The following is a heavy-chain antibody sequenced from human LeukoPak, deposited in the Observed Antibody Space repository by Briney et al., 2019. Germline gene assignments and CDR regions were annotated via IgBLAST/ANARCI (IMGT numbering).Heavy chain of an antibody. CDR2: IIPILGIA. CDR3: ARDPEGPAPPFDY. Sequence: GSSVKVSCKASGGTFSSYAISWVRQAPGQGLAWMGRIIPILGIANYAQKFQGRVTITADKSTSTAYMELSSLRSEDTAVYYCARDPEGPAPPFDYWGQGTLVTVSS. J-gene: IGHJ4*02. V-gene: IGHV1-69*04. CDR1: GGTFSSYA. D-gene: IGHD2-2*01.